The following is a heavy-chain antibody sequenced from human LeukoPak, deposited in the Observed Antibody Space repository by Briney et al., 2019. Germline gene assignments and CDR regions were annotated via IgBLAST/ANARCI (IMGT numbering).Heavy chain of an antibody. Sequence: AGGSLRLSCAASGFTFSGSAMHWVRQASGKGLEWVGRIRSKANSYATAYAASVKGRFTISRDDSKNTAYLQMNSLKTEDTAVYYCTRPDLGDSSGPDTIFDYWGQGTLVTVSS. V-gene: IGHV3-73*01. CDR2: IRSKANSYAT. CDR1: GFTFSGSA. CDR3: TRPDLGDSSGPDTIFDY. D-gene: IGHD3-22*01. J-gene: IGHJ4*02.